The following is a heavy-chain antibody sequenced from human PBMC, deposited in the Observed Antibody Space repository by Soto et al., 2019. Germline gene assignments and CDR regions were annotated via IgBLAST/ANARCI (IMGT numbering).Heavy chain of an antibody. Sequence: ASVKVSCKASGYTFTSYDINWVRQATGQGLEWMGLMNPNSGNTGYAQKFQGRVTMTRNTSISTAYMELSSLRSEDTAVYYCARVVYYGSGSYIGYYYYYMDVWGKGTTVTVYS. V-gene: IGHV1-8*01. J-gene: IGHJ6*03. CDR1: GYTFTSYD. D-gene: IGHD3-10*01. CDR3: ARVVYYGSGSYIGYYYYYMDV. CDR2: MNPNSGNT.